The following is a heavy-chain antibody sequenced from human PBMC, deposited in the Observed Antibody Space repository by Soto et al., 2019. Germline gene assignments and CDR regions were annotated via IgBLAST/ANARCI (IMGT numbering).Heavy chain of an antibody. D-gene: IGHD3-3*01. Sequence: SETLSLTCAVYGGSFSGYYWSWIRQPPGKGLEWIGEINHSGSTNYNPSLKSRVTISVDTSKNQFSLKLSSVTAADTAVYYCARTAGLPLEWLVGDAFDIWGQGTMVTVSS. J-gene: IGHJ3*02. V-gene: IGHV4-34*01. CDR1: GGSFSGYY. CDR2: INHSGST. CDR3: ARTAGLPLEWLVGDAFDI.